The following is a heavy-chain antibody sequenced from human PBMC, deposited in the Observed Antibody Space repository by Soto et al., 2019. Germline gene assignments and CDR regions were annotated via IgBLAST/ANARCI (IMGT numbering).Heavy chain of an antibody. D-gene: IGHD2-8*01. Sequence: SLRRSCATSAFTYRGYPIHSVPQAPGKGPVWVSRITEDGSGTTYADSVKGRFTVTRDNAKNTMYLQMSGLGAEDTAVYHCVRGTNGWRGMDYWGQGTLVTVSS. CDR2: ITEDGSGT. CDR1: AFTYRGYP. J-gene: IGHJ4*02. CDR3: VRGTNGWRGMDY. V-gene: IGHV3-74*01.